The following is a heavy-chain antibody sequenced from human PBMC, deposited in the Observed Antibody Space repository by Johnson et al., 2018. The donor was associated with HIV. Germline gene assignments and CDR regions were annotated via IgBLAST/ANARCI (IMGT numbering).Heavy chain of an antibody. CDR2: IGTAGDT. CDR3: AKGTSWELRGAFDI. D-gene: IGHD1-26*01. CDR1: GFTFSSYD. Sequence: EMQLVESGGGVVQPGGSLRLSCAASGFTFSSYDMHWVRQATGKGLEWVSAIGTAGDTYYPGSVKGRFTISRDNTKNSLYLQMNSLRAEDTALYYCAKGTSWELRGAFDIWGQGTMVTVSS. V-gene: IGHV3-13*01. J-gene: IGHJ3*02.